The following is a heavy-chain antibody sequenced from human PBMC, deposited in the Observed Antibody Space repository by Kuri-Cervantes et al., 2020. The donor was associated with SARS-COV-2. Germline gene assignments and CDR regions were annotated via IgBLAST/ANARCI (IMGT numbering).Heavy chain of an antibody. CDR2: IWYDGSNK. J-gene: IGHJ4*02. CDR3: ARDSHYYGSGSYYNKIDY. V-gene: IGHV3-33*08. CDR1: GFTFSSYG. Sequence: LSLTCAASGFTFSSYGMHWVRQAPGKGLEWVAVIWYDGSNKYYADSVKGRFTISRDNSKNTLYLQMNSLRAEDTAVYYCARDSHYYGSGSYYNKIDYWGQGTLVTVSS. D-gene: IGHD3-10*01.